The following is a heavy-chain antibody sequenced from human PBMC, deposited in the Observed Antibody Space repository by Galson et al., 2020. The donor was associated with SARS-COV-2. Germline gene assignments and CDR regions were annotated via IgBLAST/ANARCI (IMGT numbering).Heavy chain of an antibody. J-gene: IGHJ4*02. CDR1: GFTFSSYG. V-gene: IGHV3-33*06. Sequence: GESLKISCAASGFTFSSYGMHWVRQAPGKGLEWVAVIWYDGSNKYYADSVKGRFTISRDNSKNTLYLQMNSLRAEDTAVYYCAKEGGLSGYYDYWGQGTLVTVSS. CDR2: IWYDGSNK. CDR3: AKEGGLSGYYDY. D-gene: IGHD3-22*01.